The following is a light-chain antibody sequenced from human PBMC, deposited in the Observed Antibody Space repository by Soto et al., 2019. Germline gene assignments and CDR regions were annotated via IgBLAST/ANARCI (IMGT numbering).Light chain of an antibody. CDR2: KAS. CDR3: RQHNSYPIT. V-gene: IGKV1-5*03. CDR1: QSISSW. J-gene: IGKJ5*01. Sequence: DNRTTQSPCTLSASVDDRVTITCRASQSISSWLAWYQQKPGKAPKLLIYKASTLESGVSSSFSGSGSGTEFTLTISSLQPDDFATYYCRQHNSYPITFGQGTRLEIK.